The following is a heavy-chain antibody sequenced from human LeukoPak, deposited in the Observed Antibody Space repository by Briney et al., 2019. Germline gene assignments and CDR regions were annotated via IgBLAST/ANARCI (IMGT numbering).Heavy chain of an antibody. J-gene: IGHJ4*02. D-gene: IGHD2-8*01. V-gene: IGHV1-69*04. CDR1: GGTFSSYA. Sequence: GSSVKVSCKASGGTFSSYAISWVRQAHGQGLEWMGRIIPILGIANYAQKFQGRVTITADKSTSTAYMELSSLRSEDTAVYYCARGPLGYCTNGVCYPTYFDYWGQGTLVTVSS. CDR2: IIPILGIA. CDR3: ARGPLGYCTNGVCYPTYFDY.